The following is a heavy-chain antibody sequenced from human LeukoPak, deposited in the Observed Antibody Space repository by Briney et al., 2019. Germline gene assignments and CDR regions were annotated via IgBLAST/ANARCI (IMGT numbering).Heavy chain of an antibody. CDR3: ARHGPYYDSSGRPPRPPGYFDY. V-gene: IGHV4-39*01. CDR2: IYYSGST. Sequence: PSETLSLTCTVSGGSISSSSYYWGWIRQPPGKGLEWIGSIYYSGSTYYNPSLKSRVTISVDTSKNQFSLKLSSVTAADTAVYYCARHGPYYDSSGRPPRPPGYFDYWGQGTLVTVSS. CDR1: GGSISSSSYY. J-gene: IGHJ4*02. D-gene: IGHD3-22*01.